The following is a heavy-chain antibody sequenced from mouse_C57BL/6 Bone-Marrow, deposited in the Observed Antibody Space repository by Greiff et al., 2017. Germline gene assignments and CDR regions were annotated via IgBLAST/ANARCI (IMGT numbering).Heavy chain of an antibody. Sequence: QVQLQQPGAELVKPGASVKMSCKASGYTFTSYWITWVKQRPGQGLEWIGDIYPGSGSTNYNGKFKGKATLTADKSSSTAYMQLSSLTSEDSAVYFCAKGYFDVWGTGTTVTVSS. CDR3: AKGYFDV. CDR1: GYTFTSYW. V-gene: IGHV1-55*01. J-gene: IGHJ1*03. CDR2: IYPGSGST.